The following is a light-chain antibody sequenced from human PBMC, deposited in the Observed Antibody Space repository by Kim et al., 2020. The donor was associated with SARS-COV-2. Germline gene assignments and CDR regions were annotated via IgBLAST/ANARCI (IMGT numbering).Light chain of an antibody. J-gene: IGLJ3*02. V-gene: IGLV3-19*01. CDR1: SLRGYY. CDR2: GDK. Sequence: ALGQKVTITCQGDSLRGYYASWFRQKAGQAPILVIYGDKNRPSGIPDRFSGSGSGNTASLTITGAQAEDEADYYCNSRDSSGNHVLFGGGTQLTVL. CDR3: NSRDSSGNHVL.